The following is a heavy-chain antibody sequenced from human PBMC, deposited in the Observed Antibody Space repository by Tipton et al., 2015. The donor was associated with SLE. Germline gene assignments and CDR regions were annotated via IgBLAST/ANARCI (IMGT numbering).Heavy chain of an antibody. V-gene: IGHV4-61*02. Sequence: TLSLTCTVSGGSISSGSYYWIWIRQPAGKGLEWIGRISTSGSTNYNPSLKSRVTISVDTSKNQFSLKLSSVTAADTAVYYCARTEVPAASFDYWGQGTLVTVSS. CDR3: ARTEVPAASFDY. CDR1: GGSISSGSYY. D-gene: IGHD2-2*01. CDR2: ISTSGST. J-gene: IGHJ4*02.